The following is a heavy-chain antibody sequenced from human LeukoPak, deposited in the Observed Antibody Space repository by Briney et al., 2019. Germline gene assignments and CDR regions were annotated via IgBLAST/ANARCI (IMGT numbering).Heavy chain of an antibody. CDR2: IYPNSGVT. CDR3: VRDVRAGRNDAFDV. CDR1: GYSFTDYY. V-gene: IGHV1-2*02. J-gene: IGHJ3*01. D-gene: IGHD1-14*01. Sequence: ASVKVSCKASGYSFTDYYIHWVRQAPGQGLEWMGWIYPNSGVTNYAQSFQGRVTVTRDTSISAAYMDLSSPTSDDTAVYFCVRDVRAGRNDAFDVWGQGTMVTVSS.